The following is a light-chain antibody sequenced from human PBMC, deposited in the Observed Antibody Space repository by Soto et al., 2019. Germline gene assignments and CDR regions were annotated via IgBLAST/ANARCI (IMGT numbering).Light chain of an antibody. V-gene: IGKV3-11*01. Sequence: EFVLTQSPSTLSLSPGESATISCRASQSVSSYLAWYQQKPGQAPRLLVYDASNRATGIPARFSGTGSGTEFTLTINNLEPEDFEVYYCRVRTNWSIAFGRGTRLEIK. CDR2: DAS. CDR3: RVRTNWSIA. CDR1: QSVSSY. J-gene: IGKJ5*01.